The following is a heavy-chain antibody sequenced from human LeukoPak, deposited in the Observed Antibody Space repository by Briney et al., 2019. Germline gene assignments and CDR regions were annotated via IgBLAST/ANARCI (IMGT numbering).Heavy chain of an antibody. V-gene: IGHV3-23*01. Sequence: GGSLRLSCTASGFAFSSYAMSWVRQAPGVGLEWVSAIDGGGGRTWHADSVKGRFTISRDNSKNTLYLQMNSLRAEDTAVYYCARDCSGGSCNYYYGMDVWGQGTTVTVSS. CDR1: GFAFSSYA. D-gene: IGHD2-15*01. CDR2: IDGGGGRT. CDR3: ARDCSGGSCNYYYGMDV. J-gene: IGHJ6*02.